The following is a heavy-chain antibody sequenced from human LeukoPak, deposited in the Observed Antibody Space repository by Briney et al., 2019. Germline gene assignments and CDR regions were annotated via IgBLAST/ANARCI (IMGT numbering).Heavy chain of an antibody. V-gene: IGHV4-30-2*01. CDR2: IYHGGIT. D-gene: IGHD3-10*01. CDR3: AGSGSGSCLPRQLEY. Sequence: SETLSLTCAVSGGSISSGGYSWSWIRQPPGKGLEWIGYIYHGGITYYNPSLNSRVTISVDRSKNQFSLKLSSVTAADTAVYYCAGSGSGSCLPRQLEYWGQGTLVTVSS. J-gene: IGHJ4*02. CDR1: GGSISSGGYS.